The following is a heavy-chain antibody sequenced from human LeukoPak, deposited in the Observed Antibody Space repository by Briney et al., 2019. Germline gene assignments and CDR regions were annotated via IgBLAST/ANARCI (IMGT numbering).Heavy chain of an antibody. CDR2: INHSGST. CDR3: ARGPGCSSTSCYAAAGWFDS. Sequence: SETLSPTCAVYGGSFSGYYWSWIRQPPGKGLEWIGEINHSGSTNYNPSLKSRVTISVDTSKNQFSLKLSSVTAADTAVYYCARGPGCSSTSCYAAAGWFDSLGQGTLVTVSS. J-gene: IGHJ5*01. CDR1: GGSFSGYY. V-gene: IGHV4-34*01. D-gene: IGHD2-2*01.